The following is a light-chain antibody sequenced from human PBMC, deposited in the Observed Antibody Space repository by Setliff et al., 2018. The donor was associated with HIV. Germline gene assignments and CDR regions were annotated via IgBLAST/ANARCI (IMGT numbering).Light chain of an antibody. Sequence: QSALTQPASVSGSPGRSITISCTGTSTDVGSYTYVSWYQQHPGKAPKLMIYEVSKRPSGVSNRFSGSKSGNTASLTISGLQAEDEADYYCCSYAGSRIFYVFGTGTKVTVL. CDR3: CSYAGSRIFYV. CDR2: EVS. CDR1: STDVGSYTY. V-gene: IGLV2-23*02. J-gene: IGLJ1*01.